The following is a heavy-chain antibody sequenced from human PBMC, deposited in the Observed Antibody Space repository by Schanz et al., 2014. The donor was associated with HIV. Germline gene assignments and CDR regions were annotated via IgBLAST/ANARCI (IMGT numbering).Heavy chain of an antibody. D-gene: IGHD2-15*01. CDR3: ARDDCSGGSCYSNYYYGMDV. CDR1: GFTFSNYG. J-gene: IGHJ6*02. V-gene: IGHV3-33*01. CDR2: IWYGGSNK. Sequence: QVQLVESGGGVVQPGRSLRLSCAASGFTFSNYGMHWVRQAPGKGLERMAVIWYGGSNKYYADSGKGRFTISRDNSKNTLYLQMNSLRAEDTAVYYCARDDCSGGSCYSNYYYGMDVWGQGTTVTVS.